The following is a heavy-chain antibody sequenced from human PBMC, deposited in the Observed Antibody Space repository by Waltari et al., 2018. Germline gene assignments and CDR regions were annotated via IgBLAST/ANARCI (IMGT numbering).Heavy chain of an antibody. CDR2: FYPGGST. Sequence: VQVVESGGGLVQPGGSLRISCAASEFTVSSNYMSWVRQAPGKGLEWVSIFYPGGSTYYADSVKGRFTISRDMSKNLLFLQINSLRVEDTGIYYCARDRPLDYWGQGTLVTVSS. CDR1: EFTVSSNY. J-gene: IGHJ4*02. V-gene: IGHV3-66*01. CDR3: ARDRPLDY.